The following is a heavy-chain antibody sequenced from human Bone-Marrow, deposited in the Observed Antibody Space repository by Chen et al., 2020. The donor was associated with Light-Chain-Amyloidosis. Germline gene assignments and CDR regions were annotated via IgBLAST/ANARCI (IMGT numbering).Heavy chain of an antibody. Sequence: DVQLLESVGGLVQPGGSPRLSCAASGFTFRTSWMHWVRQAPGKGLVWVSRINPDGTRVDYADSVRGRFTISRDDAKSTVYLQMNSLRAEDTAVYYCSREFTGYDDYWGQGTLVTVSS. CDR1: GFTFRTSW. D-gene: IGHD5-12*01. CDR3: SREFTGYDDY. CDR2: INPDGTRV. J-gene: IGHJ4*02. V-gene: IGHV3-74*01.